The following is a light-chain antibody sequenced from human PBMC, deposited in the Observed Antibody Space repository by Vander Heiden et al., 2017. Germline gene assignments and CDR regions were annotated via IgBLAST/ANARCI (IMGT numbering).Light chain of an antibody. CDR2: GTS. CDR3: QQCAASPVT. Sequence: EIVLTQSPRTLFLSPGDSATLSCRASQNAYSNFLAWYQQKPGQPPRLLIYGTSSRAAGVPDRFSGSGSGTDFTLTISRLEPEDFAVYYCQQCAASPVTFGRGTKVELK. J-gene: IGKJ1*01. CDR1: QNAYSNF. V-gene: IGKV3-20*01.